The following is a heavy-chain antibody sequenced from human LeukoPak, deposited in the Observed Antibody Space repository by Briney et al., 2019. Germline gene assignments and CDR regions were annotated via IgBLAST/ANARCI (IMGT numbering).Heavy chain of an antibody. CDR2: IKQDGSEK. Sequence: GGSLRLSCAASGFAFSSHWMSWVRQAPGKGLEWVAKIKQDGSEKYYVDSVKGRFTISRDNAKNSLYLQMNSLRPEDTAVYYCARAPAAARPYYFDYWGQGTLVTVSS. D-gene: IGHD6-6*01. CDR3: ARAPAAARPYYFDY. CDR1: GFAFSSHW. V-gene: IGHV3-7*01. J-gene: IGHJ4*02.